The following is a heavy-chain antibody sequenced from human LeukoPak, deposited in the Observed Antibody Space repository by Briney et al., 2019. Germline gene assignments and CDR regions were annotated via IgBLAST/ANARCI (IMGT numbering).Heavy chain of an antibody. V-gene: IGHV4-59*08. J-gene: IGHJ4*02. CDR1: GGSISSYY. D-gene: IGHD3-22*01. CDR3: AKTEAYYYDSSGYYFDY. Sequence: SETLSLTCTVSGGSISSYYLSWIRQPPGKGLEWIGYIYYSGSTNYNPSLKSRVTISVNTSKIQFSLKLSSVTAADTAVYYCAKTEAYYYDSSGYYFDYWGQGTLVTVSS. CDR2: IYYSGST.